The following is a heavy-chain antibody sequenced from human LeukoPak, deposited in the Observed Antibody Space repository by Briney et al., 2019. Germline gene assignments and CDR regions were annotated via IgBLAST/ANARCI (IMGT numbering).Heavy chain of an antibody. CDR2: IYYSGST. D-gene: IGHD1-7*01. CDR3: ARGKYGTRAFDI. J-gene: IGHJ3*02. Sequence: SETLSLTCTVSGGSISSGGYYWSWIRQHPGKGLEWIGYIYYSGSTYYNPSLKSRVTISVDTSKNQFPLKLSSVTAADTAVYYCARGKYGTRAFDIWGQGTMVTVSS. CDR1: GGSISSGGYY. V-gene: IGHV4-31*03.